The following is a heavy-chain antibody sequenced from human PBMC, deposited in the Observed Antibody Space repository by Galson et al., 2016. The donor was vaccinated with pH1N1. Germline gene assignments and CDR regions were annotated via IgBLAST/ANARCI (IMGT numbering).Heavy chain of an antibody. J-gene: IGHJ6*02. CDR2: IWYDGSNK. Sequence: SLRLSCAASGFTFSSYGMHWVRQAPGKGLEWVAVIWYDGSNKYYADSVKGRFTISRDNSKNPLYLQMNSLRAEDTAVYYCARAEYYGSVSYIVRYFGMDVWGQGTTVTVSS. D-gene: IGHD3-10*01. V-gene: IGHV3-33*01. CDR3: ARAEYYGSVSYIVRYFGMDV. CDR1: GFTFSSYG.